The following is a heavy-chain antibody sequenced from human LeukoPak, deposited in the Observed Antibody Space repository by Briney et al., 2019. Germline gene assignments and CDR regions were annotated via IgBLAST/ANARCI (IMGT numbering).Heavy chain of an antibody. J-gene: IGHJ4*02. V-gene: IGHV3-21*01. CDR3: ARDTRSVNYYDSSGFDY. CDR2: ISGSSSYI. CDR1: GFTFSTYI. Sequence: GGSLRLSCAASGFTFSTYIMNWVRQAPGKGLEWVSSISGSSSYIYYADSVKGRFTISRDNAKNSLYLQMNSLRAEDTAVYYCARDTRSVNYYDSSGFDYWGQGTLVTVSS. D-gene: IGHD3-22*01.